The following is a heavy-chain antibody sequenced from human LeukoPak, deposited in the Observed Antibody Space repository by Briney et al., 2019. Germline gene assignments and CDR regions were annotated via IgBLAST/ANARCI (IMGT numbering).Heavy chain of an antibody. CDR1: GFSFSSYG. J-gene: IGHJ5*02. D-gene: IGHD6-13*01. V-gene: IGHV4-59*01. CDR3: ARDLAAAGTIDP. CDR2: IYHSGST. Sequence: GSLRLSCAGSGFSFSSYGMHWIRQPPGKGLEWIGYIYHSGSTNYNPSLKSRATISEDTSKNQFSLKLSSVTAADTAVYYCARDLAAAGTIDPWGQGTLVTVSS.